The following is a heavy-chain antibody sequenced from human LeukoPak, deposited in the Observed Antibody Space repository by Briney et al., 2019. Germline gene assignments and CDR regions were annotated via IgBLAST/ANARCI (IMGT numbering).Heavy chain of an antibody. CDR1: GFTFSSYA. J-gene: IGHJ4*02. CDR2: ISGSGGST. V-gene: IGHV3-23*01. D-gene: IGHD3/OR15-3a*01. Sequence: GGSLRLSCATSGFTFSSYAMSWVRQAPGRGLEWVSAISGSGGSTYYADSVKGRFTISRDNSKNTLYLQMNSLRAEDTAVYYCAKDGGGLFVYWGQGTLVTVSS. CDR3: AKDGGGLFVY.